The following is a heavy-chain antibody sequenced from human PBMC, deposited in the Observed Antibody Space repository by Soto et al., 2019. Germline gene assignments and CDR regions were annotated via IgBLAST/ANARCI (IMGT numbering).Heavy chain of an antibody. CDR1: GSSFPTYW. V-gene: IGHV5-51*01. D-gene: IGHD3-3*01. J-gene: IGHJ5*02. CDR2: IYIGDSET. CDR3: AREVGTEWLFSWFDP. Sequence: GESLKISCEGSGSSFPTYWIGWVRQMPGKGLEWMGVIYIGDSETQYSPSFQGRVTITADESTSTAYMELSSLRSEDTAVYYCAREVGTEWLFSWFDPWGQGTLVTVSS.